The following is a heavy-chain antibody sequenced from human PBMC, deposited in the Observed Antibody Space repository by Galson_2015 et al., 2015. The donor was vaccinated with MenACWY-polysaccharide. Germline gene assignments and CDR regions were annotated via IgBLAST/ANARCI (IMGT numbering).Heavy chain of an antibody. Sequence: SLRLSCAASGFTFSRYWMHWVRQPPGKGLVWVSVINSDGSGTNYADSVKGRFTISRDNAKNTLYLQTNSLSAEDTAVYYCARGGGRFPENYYFDYWGQGTLVTVSS. V-gene: IGHV3-74*01. D-gene: IGHD3-16*01. CDR2: INSDGSGT. CDR1: GFTFSRYW. J-gene: IGHJ4*02. CDR3: ARGGGRFPENYYFDY.